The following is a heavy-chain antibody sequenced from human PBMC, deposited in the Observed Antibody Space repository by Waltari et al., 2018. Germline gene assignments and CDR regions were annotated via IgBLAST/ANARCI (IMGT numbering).Heavy chain of an antibody. CDR2: IYSAVNT. V-gene: IGHV3-53*01. J-gene: IGHJ5*02. CDR1: GFTVTSYY. D-gene: IGHD5-18*01. Sequence: EVQLVESGGRLIPPGGSRRLSCAASGFTVTSYYMTWVRQAPGRGLECVSVIYSAVNTYYADSVKGRFTISRDNFENTLYLQMNSLRDEDTAMYYCARGDTASLDLWGKGTLVTVSS. CDR3: ARGDTASLDL.